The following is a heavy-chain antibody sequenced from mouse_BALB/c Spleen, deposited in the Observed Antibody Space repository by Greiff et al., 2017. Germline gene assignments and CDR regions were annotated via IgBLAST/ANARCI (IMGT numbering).Heavy chain of an antibody. CDR2: IDPANGNT. V-gene: IGHV14-3*02. D-gene: IGHD2-2*01. CDR1: GFNIKDTY. CDR3: ARGGYDWYFDV. Sequence: DVKLQESGAELVKPGASVKLSCTASGFNIKDTYMHWVKQRPEQGLEWIGRIDPANGNTKYDPKFQGKATITADTSSNTAYLQLSSLTSEDTAVYYCARGGYDWYFDVWGAGTTVTVSS. J-gene: IGHJ1*01.